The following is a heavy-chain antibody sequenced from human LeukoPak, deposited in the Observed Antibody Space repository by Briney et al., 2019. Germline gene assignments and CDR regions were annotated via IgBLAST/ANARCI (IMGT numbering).Heavy chain of an antibody. D-gene: IGHD5-12*01. CDR1: GGSISSSSYY. CDR2: IYYSGST. Sequence: PSETLSLTCTVSGGSISSSSYYWSWIRQPPGKGLEWIGYIYYSGSTNYNPSLKSRVTISVDTSKNQFSLKLSSVTAADTAVYYCVSLDGYNYGADYWGQGTLVTVSS. V-gene: IGHV4-61*05. J-gene: IGHJ4*02. CDR3: VSLDGYNYGADY.